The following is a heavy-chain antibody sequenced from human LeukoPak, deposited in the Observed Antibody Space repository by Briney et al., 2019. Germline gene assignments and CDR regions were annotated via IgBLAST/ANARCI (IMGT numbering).Heavy chain of an antibody. CDR2: IYYSGST. J-gene: IGHJ4*02. Sequence: SETLSLTCTVSGGSISSYYWSWIRQPPGKGLEWIGYIYYSGSTNYNPSLRSRVTISVETSKNEFSLKLRSVTAADTAVYYCARVTGYRIEDYFDYWGQGTLVTVSS. CDR1: GGSISSYY. D-gene: IGHD6-13*01. CDR3: ARVTGYRIEDYFDY. V-gene: IGHV4-59*01.